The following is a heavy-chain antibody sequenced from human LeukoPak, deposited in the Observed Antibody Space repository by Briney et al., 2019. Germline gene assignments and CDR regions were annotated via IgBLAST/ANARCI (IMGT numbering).Heavy chain of an antibody. CDR1: GFTFSDYY. CDR3: ARGRLYNYDVLTGYYFSPYDY. V-gene: IGHV4-34*01. CDR2: INHSGST. Sequence: LRLSCAASGFTFSDYYMSWIRQPPGKGLEWIGEINHSGSTNYNPSLKSRVTISVDTSKNQFSLKLSSVTAADTAVYYCARGRLYNYDVLTGYYFSPYDYWGQGTLVTVSS. D-gene: IGHD3-9*01. J-gene: IGHJ4*02.